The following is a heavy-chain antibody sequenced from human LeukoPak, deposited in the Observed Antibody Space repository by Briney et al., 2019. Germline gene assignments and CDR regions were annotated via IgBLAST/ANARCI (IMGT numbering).Heavy chain of an antibody. CDR2: IYYSGST. Sequence: SETLSLTCTVSGGSISGYYWSWIRQPPGKGLEWSGYIYYSGSTNYNPSLKSRVTISVDTSKNQFSLKLSSVTAADTAVYYCARGVSYSDSTGYYQIDYWGQGTLVTVSS. CDR3: ARGVSYSDSTGYYQIDY. J-gene: IGHJ4*02. D-gene: IGHD3-22*01. CDR1: GGSISGYY. V-gene: IGHV4-59*01.